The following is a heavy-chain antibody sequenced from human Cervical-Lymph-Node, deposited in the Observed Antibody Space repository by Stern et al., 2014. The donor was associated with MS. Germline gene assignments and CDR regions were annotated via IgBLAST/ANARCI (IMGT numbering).Heavy chain of an antibody. CDR1: GDSISDYF. D-gene: IGHD3-10*01. J-gene: IGHJ5*02. Sequence: QLQLQESSPGLLKSSETLSLTFNYAGDSISDYFSSWIRHPPGQGLWWIGYVSHSGGTKYNPSLNSRVTMSLDTSKKQFSLSLSSVSAADTAVYYCTRDLSWFAFDPWGQGTLVIVSS. CDR2: VSHSGGT. V-gene: IGHV4-59*01. CDR3: TRDLSWFAFDP.